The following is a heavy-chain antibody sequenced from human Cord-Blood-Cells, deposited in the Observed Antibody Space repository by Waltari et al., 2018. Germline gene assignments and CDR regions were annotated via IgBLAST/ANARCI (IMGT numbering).Heavy chain of an antibody. CDR1: GFTSSSYS. CDR3: ARSGYFGDAFDI. Sequence: EVQLVESGGGLVKHGGSLILSWAASGFTSSSYSMNWVRQDPGKGLEWVSSISSSSSYIYYADSVKGRFTISRDNAKNSLYLQMNSLRAEDTAVYYCARSGYFGDAFDIWGQGTMVTVSS. D-gene: IGHD3-10*01. V-gene: IGHV3-21*01. CDR2: ISSSSSYI. J-gene: IGHJ3*02.